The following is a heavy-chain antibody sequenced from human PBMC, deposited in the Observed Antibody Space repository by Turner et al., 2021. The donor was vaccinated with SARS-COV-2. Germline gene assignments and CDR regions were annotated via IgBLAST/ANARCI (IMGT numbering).Heavy chain of an antibody. CDR3: TTCRDGYNWWAFHI. CDR1: GYTLTELS. J-gene: IGHJ3*02. Sequence: QVQLVESGAEVKKHGASVKVSCKVSGYTLTELSMHWVRQAPGKGLEWMEGFDHEDGETSYAQKFQGRDTMTEDTSTDTAYMELSSLRSEDTAVDYCTTCRDGYNWWAFHIWGQGTMVTVSS. D-gene: IGHD5-12*01. V-gene: IGHV1-24*01. CDR2: FDHEDGET.